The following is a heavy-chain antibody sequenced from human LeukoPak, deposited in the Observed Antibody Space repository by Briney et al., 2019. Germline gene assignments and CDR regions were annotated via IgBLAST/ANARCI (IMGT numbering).Heavy chain of an antibody. Sequence: ASVKVSCKTSGYTFTGYYMHWVRQAPGQGLEWMGWINPNSGGTNYAQKFQDRVTMTGDTSISTAYMELRRLTSDDTAVYYCARAPMVVVVFPPRLDYWGQGTLVTVSS. CDR2: INPNSGGT. V-gene: IGHV1-2*02. J-gene: IGHJ4*02. CDR3: ARAPMVVVVFPPRLDY. CDR1: GYTFTGYY. D-gene: IGHD3-22*01.